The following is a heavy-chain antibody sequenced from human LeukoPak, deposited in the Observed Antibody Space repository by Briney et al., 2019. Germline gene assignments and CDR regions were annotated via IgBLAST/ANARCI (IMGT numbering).Heavy chain of an antibody. D-gene: IGHD3-10*02. Sequence: PSETLSLTCTVSGGSISSYYWSWIRQPPGKGLEWIGFIYYTGFTIYNPSLKSRVTISVDTSKNQFSLSLTSVTAADTAVYYCARAHRVYVTSYDRYYYHMDVWGKGTTVTVSS. CDR3: ARAHRVYVTSYDRYYYHMDV. CDR2: IYYTGFT. V-gene: IGHV4-59*08. CDR1: GGSISSYY. J-gene: IGHJ6*03.